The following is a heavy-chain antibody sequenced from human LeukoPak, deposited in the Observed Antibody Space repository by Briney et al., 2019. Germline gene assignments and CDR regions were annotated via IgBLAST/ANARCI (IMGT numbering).Heavy chain of an antibody. CDR2: IFHGGST. CDR3: ARNGFYCLDY. V-gene: IGHV4-4*02. CDR1: GGSISSNNW. Sequence: PSETLSLTCAVSGGSISSNNWWSWVRQPPGKGLEWIGEIFHGGSTNYNPSLKSRVTISTDKSKNQFSLKLTSVTAADTAVYYCARNGFYCLDYWGQGTPVTVSS. J-gene: IGHJ4*02. D-gene: IGHD2-15*01.